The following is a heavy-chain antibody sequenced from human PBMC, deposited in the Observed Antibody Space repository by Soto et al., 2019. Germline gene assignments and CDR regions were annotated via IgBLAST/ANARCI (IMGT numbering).Heavy chain of an antibody. CDR3: ARGGTDYDFWSGYAIKNYFDY. CDR2: INHSGST. D-gene: IGHD3-3*01. CDR1: GGSFSGYY. V-gene: IGHV4-34*01. Sequence: SETLSLTCAVYGGSFSGYYWSWIRQPPGKGLEWIGEINHSGSTNYNPSLKSRVTISVDTSKNQFSLKLSSVTAADTAVYYCARGGTDYDFWSGYAIKNYFDYWGQGALVTVSS. J-gene: IGHJ4*02.